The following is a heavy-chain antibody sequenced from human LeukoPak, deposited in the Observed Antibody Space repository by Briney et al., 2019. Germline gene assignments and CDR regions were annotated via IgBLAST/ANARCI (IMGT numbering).Heavy chain of an antibody. D-gene: IGHD3-10*01. J-gene: IGHJ4*02. CDR2: IKQDGSEK. V-gene: IGHV3-7*01. CDR3: ARALWFGESPFDY. CDR1: RFTFSSYW. Sequence: GGSLRLSCAASRFTFSSYWMSWVRQAPGKGLEWVANIKQDGSEKYYVDSVKGRFTISRDNAKNSLYLQMNSLRAEDTAVYYCARALWFGESPFDYWGQGTLVTVSS.